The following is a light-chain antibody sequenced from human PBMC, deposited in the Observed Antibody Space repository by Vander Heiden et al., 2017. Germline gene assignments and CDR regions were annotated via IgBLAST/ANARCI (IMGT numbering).Light chain of an antibody. J-gene: IGKJ2*01. CDR3: HQYKTEPYT. Sequence: ELVITQSPATRSVSQGERATLSCRASQTVSSHVACHHQTPGQVPRLLIYGASTSATRIPARFSGSGSATEFTLSIRSLKSEDFAVSYSHQYKTEPYTLGQGTKLXIK. CDR1: QTVSSH. CDR2: GAS. V-gene: IGKV3-15*01.